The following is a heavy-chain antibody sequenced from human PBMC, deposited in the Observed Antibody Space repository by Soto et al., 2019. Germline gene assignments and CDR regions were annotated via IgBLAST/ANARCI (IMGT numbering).Heavy chain of an antibody. CDR3: ARRESYDILTGYYYFDY. CDR2: IYYSGST. J-gene: IGHJ4*02. V-gene: IGHV4-39*01. D-gene: IGHD3-9*01. CDR1: GGSISSAAYY. Sequence: SETLSLTCTVSGGSISSAAYYWSWIRQHPGKGLEWIGYIYYSGSTYYNPSLKSRVTISVDTSKNQFSLKLSSVTAADTAVYYCARRESYDILTGYYYFDYWGQGTLVTVSS.